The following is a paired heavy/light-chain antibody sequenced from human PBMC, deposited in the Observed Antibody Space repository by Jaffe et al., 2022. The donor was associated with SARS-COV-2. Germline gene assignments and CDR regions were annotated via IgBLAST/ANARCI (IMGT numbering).Heavy chain of an antibody. CDR1: GFTFSDYY. CDR3: ARDRQLRLDY. CDR2: ISSSGSTI. D-gene: IGHD5-18*01. J-gene: IGHJ4*02. V-gene: IGHV3-11*01. Sequence: QVQLVESGGGLVKPGGSLRLSCAASGFTFSDYYMSWIRQAPGKGLEWVSYISSSGSTIYYADSVKGRFTISRDNAKNSLYLQMNSLRAEDTAVYYCARDRQLRLDYWGQGTLVTVSS.
Light chain of an antibody. CDR3: SSYAGSNNFGV. CDR1: SSDVGGYNY. J-gene: IGLJ1*01. Sequence: QSALTQPPSASGSPGQSVTISCTGTSSDVGGYNYVSWYQQHPGKAPKLMIYEVSKRPSGVPDRFSGSKSGNTASLTVSGLQAEDEADYYCSSYAGSNNFGVFGTGTKVTVL. CDR2: EVS. V-gene: IGLV2-8*01.